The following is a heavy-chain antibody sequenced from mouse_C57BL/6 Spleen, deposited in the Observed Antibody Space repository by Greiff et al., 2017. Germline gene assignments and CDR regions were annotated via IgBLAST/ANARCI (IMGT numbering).Heavy chain of an antibody. D-gene: IGHD1-1*01. J-gene: IGHJ2*01. Sequence: EVQLQQSGPELVKPGASVKISCKASGFTFTDYDMHWVKQIQGKSLEWIEYINRNNGGTNYTENFKGTSTITVDKSTSTLYMELRSLTSEDTAVYYCARENYGADYFDYWGQGTTLTVSS. V-gene: IGHV1-26*01. CDR2: INRNNGGT. CDR1: GFTFTDYD. CDR3: ARENYGADYFDY.